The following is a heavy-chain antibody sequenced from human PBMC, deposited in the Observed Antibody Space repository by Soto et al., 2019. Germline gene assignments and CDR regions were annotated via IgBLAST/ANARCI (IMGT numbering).Heavy chain of an antibody. V-gene: IGHV3-53*04. D-gene: IGHD2-2*01. Sequence: GGSLRLSCAASGFTVSSNYMSWVRQAPGKGLEWVSVIYSGGSTYYADSVKGRFTISRHNSKNTLYLQMNSLRAEDTAVYYCARNGLDEGINCSSTSCYVSYYYYMDVWGKGTTVTVSS. CDR1: GFTVSSNY. CDR2: IYSGGST. CDR3: ARNGLDEGINCSSTSCYVSYYYYMDV. J-gene: IGHJ6*03.